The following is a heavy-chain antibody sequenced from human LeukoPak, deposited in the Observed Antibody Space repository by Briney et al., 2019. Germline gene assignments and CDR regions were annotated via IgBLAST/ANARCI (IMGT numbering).Heavy chain of an antibody. CDR2: ISYDGSNK. J-gene: IGHJ4*02. Sequence: PGGSLRLSCAASGFTFSSYAMHWVRQAPGKGLEWVAVISYDGSNKYFADSVKGRFTISRDNSKNTLYLQMNSLRAEDTAVYYCASDHSSSLSGYWGQGTLVTVSS. V-gene: IGHV3-30*04. CDR1: GFTFSSYA. D-gene: IGHD6-6*01. CDR3: ASDHSSSLSGY.